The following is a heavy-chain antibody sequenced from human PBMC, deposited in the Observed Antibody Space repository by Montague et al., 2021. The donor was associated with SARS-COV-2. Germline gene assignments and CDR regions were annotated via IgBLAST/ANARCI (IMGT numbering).Heavy chain of an antibody. V-gene: IGHV3-23*01. CDR3: ARAPPIPAVSSPRRNQFFFDS. J-gene: IGHJ4*02. Sequence: SLRLSCAASGFTFSSSAMSWVRQAPGKGLEWVSTISGGGVSTYYADSVKGRFTISRDNSKNTLYLQMNSLRAEDTAVYYCARAPPIPAVSSPRRNQFFFDSWGQGTLVTVSS. CDR2: ISGGGVST. CDR1: GFTFSSSA. D-gene: IGHD2-2*01.